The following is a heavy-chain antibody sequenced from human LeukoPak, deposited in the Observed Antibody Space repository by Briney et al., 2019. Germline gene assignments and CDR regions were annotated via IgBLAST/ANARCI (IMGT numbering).Heavy chain of an antibody. J-gene: IGHJ6*03. D-gene: IGHD5-12*01. CDR3: ASSGYRYSYDCDYYMDV. CDR1: GYSFSTYG. CDR2: ISVYNGNT. V-gene: IGHV1-18*01. Sequence: AAVKISCKASGYSFSTYGISWVRQALGQGLEWLGRISVYNGNTNYAERFQDRVTMTTDTSTSTAYMELRSLTSDDTAAYFCASSGYRYSYDCDYYMDVWGKGTTVTVSS.